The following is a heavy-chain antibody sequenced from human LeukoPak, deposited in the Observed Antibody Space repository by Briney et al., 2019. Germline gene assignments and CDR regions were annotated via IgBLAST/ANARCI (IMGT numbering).Heavy chain of an antibody. CDR2: IYTSGST. V-gene: IGHV4-4*09. CDR1: GGSISSYY. J-gene: IGHJ5*02. D-gene: IGHD2-15*01. CDR3: ARHSIAVSTLNWFDP. Sequence: SETLSLTCTVSGGSISSYYWSWIRQPPRKGLEWIGYIYTSGSTNYNPSLKSRVTISVDTSKNQFSLKLSSVSAADTAVYYCARHSIAVSTLNWFDPWGQGTLVTVSS.